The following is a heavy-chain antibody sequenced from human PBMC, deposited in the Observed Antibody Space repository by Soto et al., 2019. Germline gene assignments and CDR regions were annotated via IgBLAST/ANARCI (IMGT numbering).Heavy chain of an antibody. CDR1: GGSISSSSYY. J-gene: IGHJ3*02. CDR2: IYYSGST. D-gene: IGHD3-3*01. Sequence: QLQLQESGPGLVKPSETLSLTCTVSGGSISSSSYYWGWIRQPPGKGLEWIGSIYYSGSTYYNPSLKSRVTISVDTSKNQFSLKLSSVTAADTAVYYCARRKIGDFWSGRVHATNAFDIWGQGTMVTVSS. CDR3: ARRKIGDFWSGRVHATNAFDI. V-gene: IGHV4-39*01.